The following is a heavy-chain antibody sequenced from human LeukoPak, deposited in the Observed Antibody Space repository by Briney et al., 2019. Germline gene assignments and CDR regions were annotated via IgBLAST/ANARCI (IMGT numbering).Heavy chain of an antibody. CDR3: ARGLRDWGDYFDY. D-gene: IGHD7-27*01. V-gene: IGHV4-34*01. CDR2: INHSGST. Sequence: PSETLSLTCAVYGGSFSGYYWSWIRQPPGKGLEWIGEINHSGSTYYNPSLKSRVTISVDTSKNQFSLKLSSVTAADTAVYYCARGLRDWGDYFDYWGQGTLVTVSS. CDR1: GGSFSGYY. J-gene: IGHJ4*02.